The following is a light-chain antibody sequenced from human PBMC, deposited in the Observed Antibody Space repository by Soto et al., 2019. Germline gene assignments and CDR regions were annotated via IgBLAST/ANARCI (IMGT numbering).Light chain of an antibody. J-gene: IGKJ1*01. CDR3: QQYNNWPTWT. V-gene: IGKV3-15*01. CDR1: QSVSSN. CDR2: GAS. Sequence: EVVMTQSPATLSVSPGERATLSCRASQSVSSNFAWYQQQPGQAPRLLLHGASTRATGIPARFSGSGSGTEFTLTISRLQSEDFAVYYCQQYNNWPTWTFGQGTKVEIK.